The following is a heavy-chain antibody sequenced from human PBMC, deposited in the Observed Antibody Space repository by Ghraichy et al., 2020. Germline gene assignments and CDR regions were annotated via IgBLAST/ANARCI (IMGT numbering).Heavy chain of an antibody. CDR3: ASGNRSYRKNDY. CDR1: GFTFSSYW. D-gene: IGHD1-26*01. CDR2: INSDGSST. J-gene: IGHJ4*02. V-gene: IGHV3-74*01. Sequence: GGSLRLSCAASGFTFSSYWMHWVRQAPGKGLVWVSRINSDGSSTNYADSVKGRFTISRDNAKNTLYLQMNSLRAEDTAVYYCASGNRSYRKNDYWGQGTLVTVSS.